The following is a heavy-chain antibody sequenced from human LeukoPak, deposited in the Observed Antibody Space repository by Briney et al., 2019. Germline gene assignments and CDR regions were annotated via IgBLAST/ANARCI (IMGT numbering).Heavy chain of an antibody. CDR3: AARPKYADY. J-gene: IGHJ4*02. CDR2: IESKTEGETT. V-gene: IGHV3-15*04. CDR1: GFTFSNAW. Sequence: GGSLRLSCAASGFTFSNAWMSWVRQAPGKGLEWVGRIESKTEGETTDYAAPVKGRFTISRDDSKNTLYLQMNSLETYDTAVYYCAARPKYADYWGQGTLVTVSS.